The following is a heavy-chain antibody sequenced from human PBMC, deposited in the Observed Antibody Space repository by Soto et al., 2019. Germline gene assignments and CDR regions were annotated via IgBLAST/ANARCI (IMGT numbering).Heavy chain of an antibody. Sequence: QVQLVQSGAEVKKPGSSVKVSCKASGGTFSSYAISWVRQAPGQGLEWMGGIIPIFGTANYAQKFQGRVTITADESKSTAYMELSSLRSEDTAVYYCARGRSICGGDCYDFDYWGQGTLVTVSS. CDR2: IIPIFGTA. V-gene: IGHV1-69*01. CDR1: GGTFSSYA. J-gene: IGHJ4*02. CDR3: ARGRSICGGDCYDFDY. D-gene: IGHD2-21*02.